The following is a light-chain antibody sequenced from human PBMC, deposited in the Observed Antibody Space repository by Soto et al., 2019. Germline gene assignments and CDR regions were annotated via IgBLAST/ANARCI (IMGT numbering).Light chain of an antibody. V-gene: IGLV1-51*01. CDR1: SSNIGNNY. CDR2: DNN. J-gene: IGLJ1*01. CDR3: GTWDSSLSAGPYV. Sequence: QSALTQPPSVSAAPGQKVTISCSGSSSNIGNNYVSWYQQLPGTAPKLLIYDNNTRPSGIPDRFSGSKSGTSATLGITGLQTGDEADYYCGTWDSSLSAGPYVFGTGTRSPS.